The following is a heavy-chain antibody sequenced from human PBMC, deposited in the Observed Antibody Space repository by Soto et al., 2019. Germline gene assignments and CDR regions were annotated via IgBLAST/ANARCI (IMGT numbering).Heavy chain of an antibody. Sequence: EVQMLESGGGLAQPGGSLRLSCAASGFICSSYDMSWVRQAPGKGLEWVSTILVGGSTHYEDSVKGRFTISRDTSKNTVYLQMNSLTAGDTAFYYCAKATATSGGAFEIYGQGTIVTVSS. CDR2: ILVGGST. J-gene: IGHJ3*02. CDR3: AKATATSGGAFEI. V-gene: IGHV3-23*01. CDR1: GFICSSYD. D-gene: IGHD1-26*01.